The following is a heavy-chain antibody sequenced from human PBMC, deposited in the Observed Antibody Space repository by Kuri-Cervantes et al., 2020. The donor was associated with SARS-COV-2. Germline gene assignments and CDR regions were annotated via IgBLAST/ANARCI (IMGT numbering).Heavy chain of an antibody. CDR3: ARAFSSSWYLDV. CDR1: GGTFSSYA. CDR2: IIPILGTA. V-gene: IGHV1-69*04. Sequence: SVKVSCKASGGTFSSYAISWVRQAPGQGLEWMGRIIPILGTANYAQKFQGRVTITADKSTSTAYMELSSLRSEDTAVYYCARAFSSSWYLDVWGKGTTVTVSS. D-gene: IGHD6-13*01. J-gene: IGHJ6*03.